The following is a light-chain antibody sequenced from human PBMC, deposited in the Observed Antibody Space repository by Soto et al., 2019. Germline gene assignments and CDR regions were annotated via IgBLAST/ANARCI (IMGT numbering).Light chain of an antibody. Sequence: ENVLTQSPGTLSLSPGERATLSCRASQSISSRYVAWYQQKPGQAPRVLIFGASNRATGIPDRFSGSGSGTDFTLTISRLEPEDFAMYYCHQYDSSPPTFGGGTKVEIK. CDR3: HQYDSSPPT. J-gene: IGKJ4*01. CDR1: QSISSRY. V-gene: IGKV3-20*01. CDR2: GAS.